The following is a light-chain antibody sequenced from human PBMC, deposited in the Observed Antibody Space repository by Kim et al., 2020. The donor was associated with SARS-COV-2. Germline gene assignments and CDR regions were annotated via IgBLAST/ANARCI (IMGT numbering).Light chain of an antibody. CDR3: SSYAGSNNLV. CDR1: RSDVGAYNY. V-gene: IGLV2-8*01. Sequence: QSVTVACTVTRSDVGAYNYVSWYQQHPGTAPKLMIYEVSKRPSGVPDRFSGSKSGNTASLTVSGLQAEDEADYYCSSYAGSNNLVFGGGTQLTVL. CDR2: EVS. J-gene: IGLJ2*01.